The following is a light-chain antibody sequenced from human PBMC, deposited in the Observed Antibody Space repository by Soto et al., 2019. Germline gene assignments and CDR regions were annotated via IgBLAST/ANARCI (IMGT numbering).Light chain of an antibody. CDR2: GAS. V-gene: IGKV3-15*01. J-gene: IGKJ5*01. CDR3: QQYDNWPIT. Sequence: ERVMTQSPATLSVSPGERATLSCRASQSVSSNLAWYQQKPGQAPRLFIYGASTRATAIPPRFSGSGSGTELPLTISSLQSEDFAVYYCQQYDNWPITFGQGTRLEIK. CDR1: QSVSSN.